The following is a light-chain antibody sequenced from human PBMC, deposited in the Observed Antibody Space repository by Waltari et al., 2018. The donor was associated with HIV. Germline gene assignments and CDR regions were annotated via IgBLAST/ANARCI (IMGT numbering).Light chain of an antibody. CDR1: SSDVGTYNL. Sequence: QSALTQPASVSGSPGQSITISCPGTSSDVGTYNLVSWYQHHPGKAPKLMIYEVSNRPSGISNRFSGSKSGNTASLTISGLQAEDEADYYCCSYAGSSTLNYIFGTGTKVTVL. V-gene: IGLV2-23*02. J-gene: IGLJ1*01. CDR3: CSYAGSSTLNYI. CDR2: EVS.